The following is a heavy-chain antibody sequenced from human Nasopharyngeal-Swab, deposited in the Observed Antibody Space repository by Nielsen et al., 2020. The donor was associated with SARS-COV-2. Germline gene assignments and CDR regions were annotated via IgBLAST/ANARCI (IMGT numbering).Heavy chain of an antibody. CDR2: TYYRSKCYN. D-gene: IGHD6-6*01. V-gene: IGHV6-1*01. Sequence: QTHSLTRAISGDSVSSNSATWNWLRQPPSRGLEWLGRTYYRSKCYNDYAISVKSRITINPDTSKNKFSLQLNSVTPENTAVYYCVRQYSSSSFYHGMDVWGQGTTVTVSS. CDR3: VRQYSSSSFYHGMDV. J-gene: IGHJ6*02. CDR1: GDSVSSNSAT.